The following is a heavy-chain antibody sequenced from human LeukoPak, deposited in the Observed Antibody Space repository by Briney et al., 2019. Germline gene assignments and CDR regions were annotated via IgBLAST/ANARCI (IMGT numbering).Heavy chain of an antibody. V-gene: IGHV4-61*02. CDR2: IYTSGST. Sequence: ASQTLSLTCTVSGGSISSGSYYWSWIRQPAGKGLEWIGRIYTSGSTNYNPSLKSRVTISVDTSKNQFSLKLSSVTAADTAVYYCARDNGGSWFAPWGQGTLVTVSS. CDR1: GGSISSGSYY. J-gene: IGHJ5*02. CDR3: ARDNGGSWFAP. D-gene: IGHD3-16*01.